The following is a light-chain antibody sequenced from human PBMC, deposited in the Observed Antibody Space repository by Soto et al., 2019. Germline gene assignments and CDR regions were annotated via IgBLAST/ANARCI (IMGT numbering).Light chain of an antibody. CDR3: QEFQSYSWT. V-gene: IGKV1-5*03. J-gene: IGKJ1*01. CDR2: KAS. Sequence: DIQMTQSPSTLSASVGDRVTISCRASQSISSWLAWYQQQPGKAPKLLIYKASSLGSGVPSRFSGSGSGTEFTLTISSLQPDDFATYYCQEFQSYSWTFGQGTKVEVK. CDR1: QSISSW.